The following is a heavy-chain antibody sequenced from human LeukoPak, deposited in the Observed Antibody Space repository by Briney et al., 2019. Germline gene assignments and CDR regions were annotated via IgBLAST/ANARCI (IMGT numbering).Heavy chain of an antibody. CDR2: ISSGSSTI. CDR3: AKGGYDFWSGYWYYYYYYMDV. D-gene: IGHD3-3*01. Sequence: GGSLRLSCAASGFTFSSYSMNWVRQAPGKGLEWVSYISSGSSTIYYADSVKGRFTISRDNSKNTLYLQMNSLRAEDTAVYYCAKGGYDFWSGYWYYYYYYMDVWGKGTTVTVSS. J-gene: IGHJ6*03. V-gene: IGHV3-48*01. CDR1: GFTFSSYS.